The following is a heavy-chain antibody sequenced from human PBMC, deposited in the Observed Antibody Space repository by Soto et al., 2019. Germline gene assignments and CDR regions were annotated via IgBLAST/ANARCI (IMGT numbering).Heavy chain of an antibody. CDR2: ISYDGSNE. Sequence: GGSLRLSCAASGFTFRNYAMDWVRQAPGKGLEWVAVISYDGSNEYYADSVKGRLTISRDNSKNTLYLQMNSLRAEDTAVYYCARDKGSGIKTDDFHGMDVWGQGTTVTVSS. V-gene: IGHV3-30-3*01. CDR1: GFTFRNYA. CDR3: ARDKGSGIKTDDFHGMDV. J-gene: IGHJ6*02. D-gene: IGHD3-3*01.